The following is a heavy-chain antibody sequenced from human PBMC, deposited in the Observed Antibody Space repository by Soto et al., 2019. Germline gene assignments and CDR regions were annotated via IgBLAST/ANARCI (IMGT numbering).Heavy chain of an antibody. CDR1: GFTFSSYA. D-gene: IGHD3-9*01. CDR2: ISGSGGST. J-gene: IGHJ4*02. CDR3: AKVLAPYYDILTGLNFDY. Sequence: EVQLLESGGGLVQPGGSLRLSCAASGFTFSSYAMSWVRQAPGKGLEWVSAISGSGGSTYYADSVKGRFTISRDNSKNTLYLQMNSLRAEDTAVYYCAKVLAPYYDILTGLNFDYWGQGTLVTVSS. V-gene: IGHV3-23*01.